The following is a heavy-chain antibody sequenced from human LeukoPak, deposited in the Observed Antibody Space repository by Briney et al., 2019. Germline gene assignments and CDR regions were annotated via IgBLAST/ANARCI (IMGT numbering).Heavy chain of an antibody. D-gene: IGHD3-22*01. Sequence: GGSLRLSCAASGFTFSSYSMNWVRQAPGKGLEWVSYISSSSSTIYYADSVKGRFTISRDNAKNSLYLQMNSLRDEDTAVYYCARDAYYYDSSGYFDYWGQGTLVTVSS. CDR3: ARDAYYYDSSGYFDY. V-gene: IGHV3-48*02. J-gene: IGHJ4*02. CDR1: GFTFSSYS. CDR2: ISSSSSTI.